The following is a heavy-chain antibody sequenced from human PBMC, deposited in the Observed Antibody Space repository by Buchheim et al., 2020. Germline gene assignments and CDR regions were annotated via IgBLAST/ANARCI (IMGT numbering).Heavy chain of an antibody. Sequence: EVQLVESGGGLVQPGGSLRLSCAASGFTFSSYSMNWVRQAPGKGLEWVSYISSSSSTIYSADSVKGRFTISQDNAKKLCNQQMNSLRAEDTAVYYCARDPTGYYYYYGMDVWGQGTT. CDR2: ISSSSSTI. CDR3: ARDPTGYYYYYGMDV. CDR1: GFTFSSYS. V-gene: IGHV3-48*01. D-gene: IGHD4-11*01. J-gene: IGHJ6*02.